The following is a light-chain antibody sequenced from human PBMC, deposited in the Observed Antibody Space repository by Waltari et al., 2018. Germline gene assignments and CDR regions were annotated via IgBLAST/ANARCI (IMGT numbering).Light chain of an antibody. CDR3: QQYGSSPPNT. V-gene: IGKV3-20*01. CDR2: GAS. Sequence: EIVLTQSPGTLSLSPGERATLSCRARQSGSSSYLAWYQQKPGQAPRLLIYGASSRATGIPDRFSGSGSGTDFTLTISRLEPEDFAVYYCQQYGSSPPNTFGQGTKLEIK. CDR1: QSGSSSY. J-gene: IGKJ2*01.